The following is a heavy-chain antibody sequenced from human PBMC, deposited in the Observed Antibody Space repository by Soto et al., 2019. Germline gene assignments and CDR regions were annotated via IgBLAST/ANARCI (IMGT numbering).Heavy chain of an antibody. J-gene: IGHJ4*02. Sequence: QVQLVESGGGVVQPGRSLRLSCAASGFTFSGYGMHWVRQAPGKGLEWVAVIWYDGSNKYYADSVKGRFTISRDNSKNTLYLQMNSLRAEDTAVYYCASLYYYGPATPDYWGQGTLVTVSS. CDR3: ASLYYYGPATPDY. D-gene: IGHD3-10*01. V-gene: IGHV3-33*01. CDR2: IWYDGSNK. CDR1: GFTFSGYG.